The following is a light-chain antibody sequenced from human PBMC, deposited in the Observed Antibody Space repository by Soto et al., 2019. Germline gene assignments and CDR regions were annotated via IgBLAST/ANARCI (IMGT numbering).Light chain of an antibody. Sequence: AIQMTQSPSSLSASVGDRVTITCRASQGIRNALDWFQQKPGKAPKLLIYAASNLQSGVPARFSGSGSGTDFTLTISILQPEDFATYYCLQKYFYPFTFGPGTKVDIK. J-gene: IGKJ3*01. V-gene: IGKV1-6*01. CDR1: QGIRNA. CDR3: LQKYFYPFT. CDR2: AAS.